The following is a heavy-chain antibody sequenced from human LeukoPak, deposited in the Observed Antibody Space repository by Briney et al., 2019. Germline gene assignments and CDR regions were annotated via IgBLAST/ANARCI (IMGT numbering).Heavy chain of an antibody. V-gene: IGHV4-59*01. CDR2: IYYSGST. D-gene: IGHD3-10*01. CDR3: ARGYYGSGSYYNSPGGCWFDP. CDR1: GGSISSYY. J-gene: IGHJ5*02. Sequence: SETLSLTCTVSGGSISSYYWSWIRQPPGKGLEWIGYIYYSGSTNYNPSLKSRVTISVDTSKNQFSLKLSSVTAADTAVYYCARGYYGSGSYYNSPGGCWFDPWGQGTLVTVSS.